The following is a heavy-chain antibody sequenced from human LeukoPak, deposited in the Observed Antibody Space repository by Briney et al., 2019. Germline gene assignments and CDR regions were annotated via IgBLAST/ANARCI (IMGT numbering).Heavy chain of an antibody. J-gene: IGHJ4*02. Sequence: PGGSLRLSCAASGFTFSSYSMNWVRQAPGKGLEWVSSISSSSSYIYYADSVKGRFTISRDNAKNSLYLQTNSLRAEDTAVYYCARVPLDTVAAAGTHYFDYWGQGTLVTVSS. D-gene: IGHD6-13*01. CDR3: ARVPLDTVAAAGTHYFDY. CDR1: GFTFSSYS. CDR2: ISSSSSYI. V-gene: IGHV3-21*01.